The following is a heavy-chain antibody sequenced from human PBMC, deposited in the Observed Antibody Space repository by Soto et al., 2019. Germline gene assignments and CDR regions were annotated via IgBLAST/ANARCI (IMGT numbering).Heavy chain of an antibody. CDR2: INPNSGGT. V-gene: IGHV1-2*02. CDR3: ARAKVDFDY. Sequence: SVKVSSNSPVYTFTRYYMHLVRQAPGQGLEWIGWINPNSGGTNYSQKFHGRVAMTRDTSIRTEYMELSRLRSDDTAVYYCARAKVDFDYWGRGSLVIVSS. J-gene: IGHJ4*02. CDR1: VYTFTRYY.